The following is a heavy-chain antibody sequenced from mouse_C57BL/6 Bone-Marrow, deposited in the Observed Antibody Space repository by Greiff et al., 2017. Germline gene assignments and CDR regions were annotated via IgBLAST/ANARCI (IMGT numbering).Heavy chain of an antibody. CDR1: GFTFSDYY. Sequence: EVKVVESEGGLVQPGSSMKLSCTASGFTFSDYYMAWVRQVPEKGLEWVANINYDGSSTYYLDSLKSRFIISRDNAKNILYLQMSSLKSEDTATYYCAREWIYYDYDGFFRYAMDYWGQGTSVTVSS. J-gene: IGHJ4*01. V-gene: IGHV5-16*01. CDR2: INYDGSST. D-gene: IGHD2-4*01. CDR3: AREWIYYDYDGFFRYAMDY.